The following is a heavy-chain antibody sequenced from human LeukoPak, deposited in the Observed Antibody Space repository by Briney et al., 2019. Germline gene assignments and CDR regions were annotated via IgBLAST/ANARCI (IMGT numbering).Heavy chain of an antibody. D-gene: IGHD2-15*01. V-gene: IGHV3-21*01. CDR1: GFTFSSYS. J-gene: IGHJ4*02. CDR2: INSRRSYI. CDR3: ARDCSGGSCYFAFDY. Sequence: GGTLSLSCAASGFTFSSYSMNWVRQGPGQGLEWVSSINSRRSYIYYEDSVKGRLPISRDNAKNSLYLQMTSLRAEDTAVYYCARDCSGGSCYFAFDYWGQGTLVTVSS.